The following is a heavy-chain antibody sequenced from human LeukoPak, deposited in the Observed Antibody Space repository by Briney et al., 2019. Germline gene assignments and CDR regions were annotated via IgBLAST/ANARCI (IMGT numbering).Heavy chain of an antibody. CDR2: ISGGGGST. CDR3: AKGGKWDVTPFDY. CDR1: GFTFTSYS. J-gene: IGHJ4*02. V-gene: IGHV3-23*01. Sequence: SGGSLRLSCAASGFTFTSYSMNWVRKAPGKGREWVSTISGGGGSTYYADSVKGRFTISRDNSKNTLYLQVNSLRAEDTAVYYCAKGGKWDVTPFDYWGQGTLVTVSS. D-gene: IGHD1-26*01.